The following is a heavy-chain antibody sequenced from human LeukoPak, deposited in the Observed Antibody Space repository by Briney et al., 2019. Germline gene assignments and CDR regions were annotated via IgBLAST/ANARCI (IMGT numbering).Heavy chain of an antibody. CDR2: IYYSGST. D-gene: IGHD6-13*01. CDR1: GGSISTYY. Sequence: PSETLSLTCTVSGGSISTYYWSWIRQPPGEGLEWIGYIYYSGSTNYNPSLKSRVTISEDTSKNQFSLKLNSVTAADTAVYYCARDRGAAGGSFDYWGQGTLVTVSS. CDR3: ARDRGAAGGSFDY. V-gene: IGHV4-59*01. J-gene: IGHJ4*02.